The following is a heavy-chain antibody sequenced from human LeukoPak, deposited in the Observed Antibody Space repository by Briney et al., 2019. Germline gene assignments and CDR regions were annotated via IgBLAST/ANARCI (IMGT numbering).Heavy chain of an antibody. J-gene: IGHJ4*02. V-gene: IGHV3-7*01. D-gene: IGHD2-15*01. CDR3: ARERGYRSGGSCYYNFDY. Sequence: GGSLRLSCAASGFTFSSYWMSWVRQAPGKGLEWVANIKQDGSEKYYVDSVKGRFTISRDNAKNSLYLQMNSLRAEDTAVYYCARERGYRSGGSCYYNFDYWGQGTLVTVSS. CDR1: GFTFSSYW. CDR2: IKQDGSEK.